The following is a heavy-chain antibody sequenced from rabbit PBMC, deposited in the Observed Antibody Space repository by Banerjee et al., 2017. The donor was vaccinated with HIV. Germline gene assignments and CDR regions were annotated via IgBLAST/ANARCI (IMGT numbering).Heavy chain of an antibody. J-gene: IGHJ4*01. Sequence: QEQLEESGGDLVKPEGSLTLTCTASGFSFSNKYVMCWVRQAPGKGLEWIACIYTSSGSTYYASWAKGRFTISKTPSTTVTLQMTSLTAADTATYFCARDRDGDAGYGSLALWGQGTLVTDS. D-gene: IGHD7-1*01. V-gene: IGHV1S45*01. CDR2: IYTSSGST. CDR3: ARDRDGDAGYGSLAL. CDR1: GFSFSNKYV.